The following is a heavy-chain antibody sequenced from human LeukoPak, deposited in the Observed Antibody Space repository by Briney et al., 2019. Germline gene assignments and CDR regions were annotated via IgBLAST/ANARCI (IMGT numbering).Heavy chain of an antibody. CDR3: ARDRDEPGSGWYSRRHDAFDI. J-gene: IGHJ3*02. Sequence: PGGSLRLSCAASGFTFDDYAMHWVRQAPGKGLEWVSLISWDGGSTYYADSVKGRFTISRDNAKNSLYLQMNSLRAEDTAVYYCARDRDEPGSGWYSRRHDAFDIWGQGTMVTVSS. CDR1: GFTFDDYA. D-gene: IGHD6-19*01. V-gene: IGHV3-43D*03. CDR2: ISWDGGST.